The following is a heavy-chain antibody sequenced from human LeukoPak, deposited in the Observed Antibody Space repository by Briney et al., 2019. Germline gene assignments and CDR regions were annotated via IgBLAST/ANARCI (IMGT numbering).Heavy chain of an antibody. D-gene: IGHD2-2*01. J-gene: IGHJ4*02. CDR2: ISSSGSTI. Sequence: GGSLRLSCAASGFTFRDYYMSWIRQAPGRGLEWVSYISSSGSTIYYADSVKGRFTISRDNAKNSLYLQMNSLRAEDTAIYYCARGLPATLLDYWGQGTLVTVSS. V-gene: IGHV3-11*01. CDR3: ARGLPATLLDY. CDR1: GFTFRDYY.